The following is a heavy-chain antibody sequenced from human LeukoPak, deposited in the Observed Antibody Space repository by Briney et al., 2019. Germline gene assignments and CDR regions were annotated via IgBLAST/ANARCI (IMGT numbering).Heavy chain of an antibody. J-gene: IGHJ5*02. CDR2: IIPILGIA. CDR1: GGTFSSYA. Sequence: SVKVSCKASGGTFSSYAISWVRQAPGQGLEWMGRIIPILGIANYAQKFQGRVTITADKSTSTAYMELSSLRSEDTAVYYCVSAYCSGGSCYVNWFDPWGQGTLVTVSS. V-gene: IGHV1-69*04. CDR3: VSAYCSGGSCYVNWFDP. D-gene: IGHD2-15*01.